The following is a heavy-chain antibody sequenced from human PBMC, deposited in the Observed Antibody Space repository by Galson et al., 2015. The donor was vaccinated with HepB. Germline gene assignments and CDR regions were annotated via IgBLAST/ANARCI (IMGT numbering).Heavy chain of an antibody. CDR2: FNPVDSDT. Sequence: QSGAEVKKPGESLKISCRGPGYSFTSNWFGWFGRMPGKGLEGWGSFNPVDSDTRNGPSFKGQVTIPADKSTSTAYLQCSSLKASDTAMYYCARHHGSGSGYYFDYWGQGTLVTVSS. CDR1: GYSFTSNW. CDR3: ARHHGSGSGYYFDY. V-gene: IGHV5-51*01. D-gene: IGHD3-10*01. J-gene: IGHJ4*02.